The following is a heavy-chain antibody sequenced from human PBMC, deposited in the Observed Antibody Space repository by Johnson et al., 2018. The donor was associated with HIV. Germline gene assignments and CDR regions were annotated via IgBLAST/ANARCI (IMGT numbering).Heavy chain of an antibody. V-gene: IGHV3-23*04. CDR3: ARDRGDVSSSRWFGPTRRAFDI. J-gene: IGHJ3*02. CDR2: IGGSGGTT. CDR1: GFTFSTYA. Sequence: VQLVESGGGLVQPGGSLRLSCAASGFTFSTYAMTWVRQAPGRGLEWVSTIGGSGGTTYYADSVKGRFTISRDNSKNTLYLQMNRLRPEDTAVYYCARDRGDVSSSRWFGPTRRAFDIWGQGTMVTVSS. D-gene: IGHD6-6*01.